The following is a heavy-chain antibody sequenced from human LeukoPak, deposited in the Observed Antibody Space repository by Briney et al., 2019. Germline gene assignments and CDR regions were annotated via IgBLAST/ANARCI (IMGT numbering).Heavy chain of an antibody. CDR1: GGSISSTNW. CDR3: AREGGPYRPLNY. Sequence: KSSETLSLTCGVSGGSISSTNWWTWVRQPPGEGLEWIGEVHLSGRTNYNPSLESRVTMSVDMSENHISLKLTSVTAADTAVYYCAREGGPYRPLNYSGQGTLVTVSS. J-gene: IGHJ4*02. V-gene: IGHV4-4*02. CDR2: VHLSGRT.